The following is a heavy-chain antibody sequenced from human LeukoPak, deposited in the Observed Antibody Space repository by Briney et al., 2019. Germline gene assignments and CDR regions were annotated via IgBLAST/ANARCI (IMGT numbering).Heavy chain of an antibody. V-gene: IGHV3-23*01. CDR2: ISGSGGST. CDR3: AKWGTLEPNGPFDY. Sequence: GGSLGFSCAASGFTFSSYAMSWVRQAPGKGLEWVSPISGSGGSTYYADSVKGRFTISRDNSKNTLYLQMNSLRAEDTAVYYCAKWGTLEPNGPFDYRGQGTLVTVSS. D-gene: IGHD1-1*01. CDR1: GFTFSSYA. J-gene: IGHJ4*02.